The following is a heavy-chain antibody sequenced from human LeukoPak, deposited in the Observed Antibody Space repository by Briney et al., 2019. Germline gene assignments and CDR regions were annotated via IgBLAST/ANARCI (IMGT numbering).Heavy chain of an antibody. V-gene: IGHV3-43*02. Sequence: GGSLRLSCAASRFTFSSYAMSWVRQAPGKGLEWVSLISGDGGSTYYADSVKGRFTISRDNSKNSLYLQMNSLRTEDTALYYCAKDIAGQGVEAFDIWGQGTMVTVSS. J-gene: IGHJ3*02. CDR3: AKDIAGQGVEAFDI. D-gene: IGHD3-16*01. CDR1: RFTFSSYA. CDR2: ISGDGGST.